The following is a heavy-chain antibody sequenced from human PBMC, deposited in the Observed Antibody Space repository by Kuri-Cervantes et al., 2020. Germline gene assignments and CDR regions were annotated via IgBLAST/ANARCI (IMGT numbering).Heavy chain of an antibody. J-gene: IGHJ6*03. CDR3: ARGRGHYYYYMDV. D-gene: IGHD3-10*01. Sequence: GSLRLSCTVSGGSISSSSYYWGWIRQPPGKGLEWIGSIYYSGSTNYNPSLKSRVTISVDTSKNQFSLKLSSVTAADTAVYYCARGRGHYYYYMDVWGKGTTVTVSS. V-gene: IGHV4-39*07. CDR1: GGSISSSSYY. CDR2: IYYSGST.